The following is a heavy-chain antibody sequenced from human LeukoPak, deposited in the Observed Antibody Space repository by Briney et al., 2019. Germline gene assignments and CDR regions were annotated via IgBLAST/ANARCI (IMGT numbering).Heavy chain of an antibody. D-gene: IGHD6-13*01. Sequence: GGSLRLSRAASGFTFDDYAMHWVRQAPGKGLEWVSGISWNSGSIGYAGSVKGRFTISRDNAKNSLYLQMNSLRAEDTALYYCAKDKISSSWYLFDYWGQGTLVTVSS. CDR2: ISWNSGSI. CDR3: AKDKISSSWYLFDY. V-gene: IGHV3-9*01. J-gene: IGHJ4*02. CDR1: GFTFDDYA.